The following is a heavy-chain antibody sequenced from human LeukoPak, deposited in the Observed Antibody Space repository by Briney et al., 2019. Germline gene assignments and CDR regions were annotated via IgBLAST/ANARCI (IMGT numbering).Heavy chain of an antibody. D-gene: IGHD1-14*01. J-gene: IGHJ4*02. V-gene: IGHV3-30*04. CDR2: ISYDGFNK. CDR3: ARDFLPDRFIEY. CDR1: GFTFSSYA. Sequence: GGSLRPSCAASGFTFSSYAMHWVRQAPGKGLEWVAVISYDGFNKYYADSVKGRFTISRDNSKNTLYLQMNSLRAEDTAVYYCARDFLPDRFIEYWGQGTLVTVSS.